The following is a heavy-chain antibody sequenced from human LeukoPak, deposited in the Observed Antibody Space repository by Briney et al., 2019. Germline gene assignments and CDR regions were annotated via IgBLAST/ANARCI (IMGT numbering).Heavy chain of an antibody. J-gene: IGHJ4*02. CDR2: ISGSGKFP. D-gene: IGHD3-22*01. CDR1: GFTFSSYA. Sequence: PGGSLRLSCAASGFTFSSYAMTWVRQAPGKGLEWVSVISGSGKFPSYADSVKGRFTISRDNAKNTLYLQMNSLGAEDTAMYYCAKIANFYDSSGFYGWGQGTLVTVSS. V-gene: IGHV3-23*01. CDR3: AKIANFYDSSGFYG.